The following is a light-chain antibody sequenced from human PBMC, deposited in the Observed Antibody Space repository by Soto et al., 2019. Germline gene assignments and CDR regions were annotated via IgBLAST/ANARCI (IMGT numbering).Light chain of an antibody. Sequence: DIQMIQSPSTLSASVGDRFTITCRASQSISSWLAWYQQKPGKAPKLLIYGASSLESGVPSRFRGSGSGTDFTLTISSLQPEDFEAYYCQQANSFPITFGQGTRLEIK. J-gene: IGKJ5*01. CDR3: QQANSFPIT. CDR2: GAS. V-gene: IGKV1-5*01. CDR1: QSISSW.